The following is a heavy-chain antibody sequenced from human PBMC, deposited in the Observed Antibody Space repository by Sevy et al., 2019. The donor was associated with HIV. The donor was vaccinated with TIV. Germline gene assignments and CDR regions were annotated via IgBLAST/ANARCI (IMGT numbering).Heavy chain of an antibody. CDR1: GITFNSLW. CDR2: IKEDGSEK. CDR3: ADPPSGL. Sequence: GGSLRLSCAASGITFNSLWMTWVRQAPGKGLEWVANIKEDGSEKYYVHSVKGRFAISRDNAKSSLYLQMNSLRVEDTAVYYCADPPSGLWGQGTLVTVSS. V-gene: IGHV3-7*01. J-gene: IGHJ4*02.